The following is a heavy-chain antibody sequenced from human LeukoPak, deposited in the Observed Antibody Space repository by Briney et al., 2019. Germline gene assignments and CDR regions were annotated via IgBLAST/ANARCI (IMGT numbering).Heavy chain of an antibody. CDR2: IIPIFGTA. J-gene: IGHJ4*02. Sequence: ASVKVSCKASGGTFSSYAISWVRQAPGQGLEWMGGIIPIFGTANYAQKFQGRVTITADESTSTAYMELSSLRAEDTAVYYCARGFSNYFDSWGQGTLVTVSS. CDR3: ARGFSNYFDS. CDR1: GGTFSSYA. V-gene: IGHV1-69*01.